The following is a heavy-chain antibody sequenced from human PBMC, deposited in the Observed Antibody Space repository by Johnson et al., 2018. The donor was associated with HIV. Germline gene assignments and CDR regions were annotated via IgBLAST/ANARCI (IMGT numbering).Heavy chain of an antibody. CDR2: INGDGSRT. CDR3: VRTSCTGARCLGYDPFDV. V-gene: IGHV3-74*01. CDR1: GFTFSDHW. Sequence: EQLVESGGGLVQPGGSLRLSCGASGFTFSDHWMQWVRQAPGKGLVWVSRINGDGSRTSYADSVKGRFTIARDNAKNTLFLEMKSLRAEDPAVYYCVRTSCTGARCLGYDPFDVWGQGTMVTVSS. J-gene: IGHJ3*01. D-gene: IGHD3-16*01.